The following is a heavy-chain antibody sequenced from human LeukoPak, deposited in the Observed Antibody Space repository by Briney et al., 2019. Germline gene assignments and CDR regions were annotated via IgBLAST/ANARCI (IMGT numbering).Heavy chain of an antibody. V-gene: IGHV1-18*04. CDR2: ISAYNGNT. CDR3: VRDRERGFVKYSLDY. Sequence: GASVKVSCKASGYSFTAYGISWVRQAPGQGLEWMGWISAYNGNTNYAQKLQGRVTMTTDTSTSTAYMEVRSLRSDDTAVYYCVRDRERGFVKYSLDYGGKGPLVTVPS. J-gene: IGHJ4*02. D-gene: IGHD2/OR15-2a*01. CDR1: GYSFTAYG.